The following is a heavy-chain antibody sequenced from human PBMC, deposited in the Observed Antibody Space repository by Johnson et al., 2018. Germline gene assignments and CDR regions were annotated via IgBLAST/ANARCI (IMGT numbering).Heavy chain of an antibody. CDR1: GFTFSGSA. Sequence: VQLVESGGGLVQPGGSLRLSCAASGFTFSGSAVHWVRQVSGSGLEWVGRIKTKPNNYATAYAASVKGRFTIFRDDSKNTAYLQMNSLKTEDTAVYFCTRLIDGRSVVFDIWGQGAMVTVSS. CDR3: TRLIDGRSVVFDI. CDR2: IKTKPNNYAT. D-gene: IGHD2-15*01. V-gene: IGHV3-73*01. J-gene: IGHJ3*02.